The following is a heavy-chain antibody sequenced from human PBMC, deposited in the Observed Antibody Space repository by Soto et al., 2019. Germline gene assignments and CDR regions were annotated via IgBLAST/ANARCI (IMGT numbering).Heavy chain of an antibody. CDR3: AKAHIAVAGSYYFDY. J-gene: IGHJ4*02. V-gene: IGHV4-31*02. CDR2: IYYSGST. CDR1: GGSISSGGYY. Sequence: PSEPMSLTCSVAGGSISSGGYYWSWIRQHPGKGLEWIGYIYYSGSTYYNPSLKSRVTISVDTSKNQFSLKLSSVTAADTAVYYCAKAHIAVAGSYYFDYWGQGTLVTVSS. D-gene: IGHD6-19*01.